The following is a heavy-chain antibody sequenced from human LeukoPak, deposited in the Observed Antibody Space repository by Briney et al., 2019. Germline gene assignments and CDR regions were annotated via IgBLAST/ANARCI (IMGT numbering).Heavy chain of an antibody. CDR3: ARDGGYDFWSGYYQDY. D-gene: IGHD3-3*01. J-gene: IGHJ4*02. Sequence: PGGSLRLSCAASGFRFTTSAKHWVRQAPGKGLEWVALISYDANIGSNKYYADSVKGRFTISRDNSKNTLYLQMNSLRAEDTAVYYCARDGGYDFWSGYYQDYWGQGTLVTVSS. CDR1: GFRFTTSA. CDR2: ISYDANIGSNK. V-gene: IGHV3-30*19.